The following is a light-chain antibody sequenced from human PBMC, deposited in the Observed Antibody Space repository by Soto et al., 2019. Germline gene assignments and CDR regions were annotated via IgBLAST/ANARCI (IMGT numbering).Light chain of an antibody. CDR3: QPSFSTPRT. Sequence: DIQMTQSPSSQSASVGDRVTITCRASQSINSYLNWYQQKPGKAPKLLIYAASSLQSGVPSRFSGSGSETDFTLTITSLQPDDFATYYCQPSFSTPRTFGQGTRV. V-gene: IGKV1-39*01. CDR1: QSINSY. J-gene: IGKJ1*01. CDR2: AAS.